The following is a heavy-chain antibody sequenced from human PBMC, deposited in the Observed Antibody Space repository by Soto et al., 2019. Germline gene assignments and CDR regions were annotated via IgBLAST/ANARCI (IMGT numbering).Heavy chain of an antibody. Sequence: LTLSLTCAISGDSVSSNSAAWNWIRQSQSRGLEWLGRTFYRAKWYNDYAVSVKSRITINPDTSKNQFPLQLNSGTPEDTAVYYCARVEARSGWCDCWGQGTRVTVSS. D-gene: IGHD2-21*01. CDR3: ARVEARSGWCDC. CDR2: TFYRAKWYN. CDR1: GDSVSSNSAA. V-gene: IGHV6-1*01. J-gene: IGHJ4*02.